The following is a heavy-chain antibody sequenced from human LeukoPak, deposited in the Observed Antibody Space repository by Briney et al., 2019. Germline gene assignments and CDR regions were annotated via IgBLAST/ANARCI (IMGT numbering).Heavy chain of an antibody. CDR3: AKDPGGGDCCVFDY. CDR1: GFTFTTYA. V-gene: IGHV3-23*01. Sequence: GGSLRLSCATSGFTFTTYAMNWVRQAPGKGLEWVSAITGGGGGTYYADSVKGRFTISRDNSKNTLYLQMNSLRAEDTAVYYCAKDPGGGDCCVFDYWGQGTLVTVSS. CDR2: ITGGGGGT. J-gene: IGHJ4*02. D-gene: IGHD2-21*01.